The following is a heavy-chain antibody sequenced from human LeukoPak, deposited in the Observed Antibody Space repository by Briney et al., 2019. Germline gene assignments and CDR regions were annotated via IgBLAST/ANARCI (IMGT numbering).Heavy chain of an antibody. CDR3: ARDRQSYGYIDAFDI. CDR2: ISSSSSTI. CDR1: GFTFRAYS. J-gene: IGHJ3*02. D-gene: IGHD5-18*01. Sequence: PGGSLRLSCAASGFTFRAYSMNWVRQAPGKGPEWVSHISSSSSTIYYADSVKGRFTISRDNAKNSLYLQMNSLRAEDTAVYYCARDRQSYGYIDAFDIWGQGTLVTVSS. V-gene: IGHV3-48*04.